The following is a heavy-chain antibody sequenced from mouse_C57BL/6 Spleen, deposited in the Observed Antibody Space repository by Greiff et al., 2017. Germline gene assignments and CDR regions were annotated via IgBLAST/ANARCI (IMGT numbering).Heavy chain of an antibody. CDR1: GYAFSSSW. V-gene: IGHV1-82*01. Sequence: QVQLQQSGPERGKPGASVKISCKASGYAFSSSWMNWVKQRPGKGLEWIGRIYPGDGDTNYNGKFKGKATLTADKSSSTAYMQLSSLTSEDSAVYFCALIYYGNYGDYWGQGTTLTVSS. J-gene: IGHJ2*01. D-gene: IGHD2-1*01. CDR3: ALIYYGNYGDY. CDR2: IYPGDGDT.